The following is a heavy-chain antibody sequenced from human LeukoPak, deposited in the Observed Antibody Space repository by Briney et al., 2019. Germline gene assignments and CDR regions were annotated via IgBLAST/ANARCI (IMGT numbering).Heavy chain of an antibody. Sequence: SQTLSLACTVSGGSISSGDYYWSWIRQPPGKGLEWIGYIYYSGSTYYNPSLKSRVTISVDTSKNQFSLKLSSVTAADTAVYYCARKFDTYYFDYWGQGTLVTVSS. J-gene: IGHJ4*02. CDR3: ARKFDTYYFDY. CDR2: IYYSGST. V-gene: IGHV4-30-4*08. D-gene: IGHD3-10*01. CDR1: GGSISSGDYY.